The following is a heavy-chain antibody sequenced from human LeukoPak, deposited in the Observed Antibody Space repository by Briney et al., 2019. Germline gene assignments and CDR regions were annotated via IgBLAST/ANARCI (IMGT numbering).Heavy chain of an antibody. V-gene: IGHV1-18*01. D-gene: IGHD3-22*01. J-gene: IGHJ4*02. CDR2: ISAYNGNT. CDR1: GYTFTSYG. CDR3: ARGPDYYSDSSGYYWALDY. Sequence: ASVKVSCKASGYTFTSYGISWVRQAPGQGLEWMGCISAYNGNTNYAQKLQGRVTMTTDTSTSTAYMELRSLRSDDTAVYYCARGPDYYSDSSGYYWALDYWGQGTLVTVSS.